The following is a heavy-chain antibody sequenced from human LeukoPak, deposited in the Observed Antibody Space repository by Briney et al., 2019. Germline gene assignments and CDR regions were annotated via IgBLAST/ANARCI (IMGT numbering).Heavy chain of an antibody. CDR2: IHYTGST. CDR1: GGSISSGDYY. J-gene: IGHJ4*02. Sequence: SETLSLTCSVSGGSISSGDYYWSWIRQPPGKGLEWIGYIHYTGSTYYNPSLNSRVTVSIDVSKNQFSLRLTSVAAADTAVYYCARGLSYYDSSGYYPVTGGFDFWGQGILVTVSS. V-gene: IGHV4-30-4*08. CDR3: ARGLSYYDSSGYYPVTGGFDF. D-gene: IGHD3-22*01.